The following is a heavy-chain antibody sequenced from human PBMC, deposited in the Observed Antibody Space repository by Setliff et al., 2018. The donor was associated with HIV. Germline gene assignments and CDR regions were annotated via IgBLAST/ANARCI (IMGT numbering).Heavy chain of an antibody. D-gene: IGHD4-4*01. CDR2: IIPIVGTA. J-gene: IGHJ4*02. V-gene: IGHV1-69*13. Sequence: SVKVSCKASGGPFSTYAITWVRQAPGQGLEWMGGIIPIVGTANYAQKFQGRVTIIADESTSTAYMELSSLRSEDTAVYYCARQGNPYYFDYWGQGTLVTVSS. CDR3: ARQGNPYYFDY. CDR1: GGPFSTYA.